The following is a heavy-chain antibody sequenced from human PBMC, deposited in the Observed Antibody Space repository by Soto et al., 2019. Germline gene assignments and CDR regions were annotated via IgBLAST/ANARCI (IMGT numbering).Heavy chain of an antibody. Sequence: GASVKVSCKASGYTFTSYGISWVRQAPGQGLEWMGWISAYNGNTNYAQKLQGRVTMTTDTSTSTAYMELRSLRSDDTAVYYCARDPRNPLGYCSSTSCYNWFDPWGQGTQVTVSS. J-gene: IGHJ5*02. CDR1: GYTFTSYG. V-gene: IGHV1-18*01. CDR3: ARDPRNPLGYCSSTSCYNWFDP. CDR2: ISAYNGNT. D-gene: IGHD2-2*01.